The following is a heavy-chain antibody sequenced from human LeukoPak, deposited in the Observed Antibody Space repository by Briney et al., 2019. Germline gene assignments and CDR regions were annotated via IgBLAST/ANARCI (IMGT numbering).Heavy chain of an antibody. V-gene: IGHV3-23*01. CDR1: GITFSGYG. CDR3: ARDSSSWYRSYYYYYMDV. Sequence: GGSLRLSCAASGITFSGYGMSWVRQAPGKGLEWVSSISSTGGTTYYADSVKGRFTISRDNSKNTLYLQMNSLRAEDTAVYYCARDSSSWYRSYYYYYMDVWGKGTTVTVSS. J-gene: IGHJ6*03. D-gene: IGHD6-13*01. CDR2: ISSTGGTT.